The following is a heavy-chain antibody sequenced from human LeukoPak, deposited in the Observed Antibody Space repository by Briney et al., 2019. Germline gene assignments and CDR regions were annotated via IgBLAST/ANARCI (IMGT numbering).Heavy chain of an antibody. Sequence: GGSLRLSCAASGFTFSSYAMHWVRQAPGKGLEWVAVISYDGSNKYYADSVKGRFTISRDNSKNTLYLQMNSLRAEDTAVYYCAREGREMAFYDMDVWGQGTTVTVSS. V-gene: IGHV3-30*14. D-gene: IGHD5-24*01. J-gene: IGHJ6*02. CDR1: GFTFSSYA. CDR3: AREGREMAFYDMDV. CDR2: ISYDGSNK.